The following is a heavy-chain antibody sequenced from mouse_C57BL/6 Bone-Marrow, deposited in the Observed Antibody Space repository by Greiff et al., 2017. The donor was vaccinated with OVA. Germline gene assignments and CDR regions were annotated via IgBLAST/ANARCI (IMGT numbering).Heavy chain of an antibody. CDR3: ARRENGSPFAY. CDR2: INPNNGGT. J-gene: IGHJ3*01. CDR1: GYTFTDYN. V-gene: IGHV1-18*01. D-gene: IGHD1-1*01. Sequence: EVQLQQSGPELVKPGASVKIPCKASGYTFTDYNMDWVKQSHGKSLEWIGDINPNNGGTIYNQKFKGKATLTVDKSSSTAYMELRSLTSEDTAVYYCARRENGSPFAYWGQGTLVTVSA.